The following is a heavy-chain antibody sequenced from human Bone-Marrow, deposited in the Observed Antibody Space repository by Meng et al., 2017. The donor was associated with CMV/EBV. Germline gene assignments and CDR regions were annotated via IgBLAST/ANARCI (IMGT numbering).Heavy chain of an antibody. CDR2: INHSGST. CDR3: ARVPPPRGGDY. Sequence: SETLSLTCAVYGGSFSGYYWSWIRQPPGKGLEWIGEINHSGSTNYNPSLKSRVTISVDTSKNQFSLKLSSVTAADTAVYYCARVPPPRGGDYWGQGTLVTVSS. V-gene: IGHV4-34*01. CDR1: GGSFSGYY. D-gene: IGHD3-10*01. J-gene: IGHJ4*02.